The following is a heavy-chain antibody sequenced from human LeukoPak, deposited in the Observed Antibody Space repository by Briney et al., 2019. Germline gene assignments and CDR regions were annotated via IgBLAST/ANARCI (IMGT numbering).Heavy chain of an antibody. V-gene: IGHV1-2*02. J-gene: IGHJ6*02. CDR2: INPNSGGT. CDR1: GYTFTGYY. CDR3: AREGGFGVVIFGFDYYGMDV. Sequence: ASVKVSCKASGYTFTGYYMHWVRQAPGQGLEWMGWINPNSGGTNYAQKFRGRVTMTRDTSISTAYMELRSLRSDDTAVYYCAREGGFGVVIFGFDYYGMDVWGQGTTVTVSS. D-gene: IGHD3-3*01.